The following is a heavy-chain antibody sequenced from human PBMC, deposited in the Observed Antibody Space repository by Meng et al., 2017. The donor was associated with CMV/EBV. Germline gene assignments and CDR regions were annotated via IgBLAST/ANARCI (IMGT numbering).Heavy chain of an antibody. Sequence: QVPLWESGAWGKKPGAPVKVSCKAFGYTFTSHGYSWVRQAPGQGVEWMGWISAYNGNTNYAQKLQGRVTMTTDTSTSTAYMELRSLRSDDTAVYYCATDILTHFDYWGQGTLVTVSS. J-gene: IGHJ4*02. V-gene: IGHV1-18*01. CDR2: ISAYNGNT. CDR1: GYTFTSHG. CDR3: ATDILTHFDY. D-gene: IGHD3-9*01.